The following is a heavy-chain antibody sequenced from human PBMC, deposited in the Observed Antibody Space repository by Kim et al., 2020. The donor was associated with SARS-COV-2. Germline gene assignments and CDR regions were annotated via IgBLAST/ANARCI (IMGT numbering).Heavy chain of an antibody. CDR2: INPSGGST. D-gene: IGHD3-10*01. CDR1: GYTFTSYY. V-gene: IGHV1-46*01. Sequence: ASVKVSCKASGYTFTSYYMHWVRQAPGQGLEWMGIINPSGGSTSYAQKFQGRVTMTRDTSTSTVYMELSSLRSEDTAVYYRARDHRYYGSGSYYNFDYWGQGTLVTVSS. J-gene: IGHJ4*02. CDR3: ARDHRYYGSGSYYNFDY.